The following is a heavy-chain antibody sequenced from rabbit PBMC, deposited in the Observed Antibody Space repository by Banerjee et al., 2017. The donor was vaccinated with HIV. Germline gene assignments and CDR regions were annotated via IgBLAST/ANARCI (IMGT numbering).Heavy chain of an antibody. CDR1: GFDFSSYG. J-gene: IGHJ4*01. CDR2: IDTVSGYTP. Sequence: QEQLVESGGGLVQPGGSLKLSCKASGFDFSSYGVSWVRQAPVKGLEWIGYIDTVSGYTPSASWVNGRFTISKTSSTTVTLHMPSLTAADTATYFCARDPAGSSPFDLWGQGTLVTVS. CDR3: ARDPAGSSPFDL. D-gene: IGHD8-1*01. V-gene: IGHV1S39*01.